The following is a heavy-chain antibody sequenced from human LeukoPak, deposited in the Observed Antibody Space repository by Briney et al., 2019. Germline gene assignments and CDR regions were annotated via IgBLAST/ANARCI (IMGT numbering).Heavy chain of an antibody. CDR3: ARLSYCGGDCRRPFDY. J-gene: IGHJ4*02. D-gene: IGHD2-21*02. CDR2: IKQDGSEK. Sequence: GGSLRLSCAASGFTVSSNDMSWVRQAPGKGLEWVANIKQDGSEKYYVDSVKGRFTISRDNAKNSLYLQMNSLRAEDTAVYYCARLSYCGGDCRRPFDYWGQGTLVTVSS. V-gene: IGHV3-7*01. CDR1: GFTVSSND.